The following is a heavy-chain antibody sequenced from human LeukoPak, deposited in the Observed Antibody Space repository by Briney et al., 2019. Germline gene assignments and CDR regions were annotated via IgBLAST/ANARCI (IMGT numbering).Heavy chain of an antibody. V-gene: IGHV4-38-2*02. CDR2: IYHSGST. CDR3: ARTIAAAGTNWFDP. Sequence: PSETLSLTCTVSGYSISSGYYWGWIRQPPGKGLEWIGSIYHSGSTYYIPSLKSRVTISVDTSKNQFSLKLSSVTAADTAVYYCARTIAAAGTNWFDPWGQGTLVTVSS. CDR1: GYSISSGYY. J-gene: IGHJ5*02. D-gene: IGHD6-13*01.